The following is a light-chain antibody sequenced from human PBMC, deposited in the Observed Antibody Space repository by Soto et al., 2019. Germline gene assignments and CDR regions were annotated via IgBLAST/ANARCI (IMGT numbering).Light chain of an antibody. V-gene: IGKV1-5*01. Sequence: DIQMTQSPSTLYASVRDRVTITCRASQSMSSWLAWYQQKPGKAPNLLIYDASSLESGVPSRFRGSGSGTEFTLTISSLQPDDFATYYCQQYNSYLYTFGQGTKLEIK. J-gene: IGKJ2*01. CDR3: QQYNSYLYT. CDR2: DAS. CDR1: QSMSSW.